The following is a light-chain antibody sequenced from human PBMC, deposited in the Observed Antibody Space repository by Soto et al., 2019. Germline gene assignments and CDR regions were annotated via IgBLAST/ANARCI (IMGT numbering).Light chain of an antibody. Sequence: EIVLTQSPATLSSFPGDRVTLSCRASQAVNTRLAWYQHKPGQAPRLLIYLASNRAAGVPARLSGSGSGTDFTLTISDVEPEDFAVYYCQQRSSGPATFGPGTKVDIK. CDR3: QQRSSGPAT. J-gene: IGKJ3*01. CDR2: LAS. V-gene: IGKV3D-11*03. CDR1: QAVNTR.